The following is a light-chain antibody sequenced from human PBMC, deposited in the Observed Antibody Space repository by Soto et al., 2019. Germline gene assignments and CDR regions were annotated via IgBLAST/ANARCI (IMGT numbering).Light chain of an antibody. Sequence: DIVMTQSPDSLAVSLGERATINCKSSQSVLYSSNNKNYLAWYQQKPGQPPKLLIYWASTRESGVPDRFSGSGSGTDFTLTISSLQAEDVAVYYCQQYFITRWTFGQGTKVEIK. V-gene: IGKV4-1*01. CDR2: WAS. CDR3: QQYFITRWT. J-gene: IGKJ1*01. CDR1: QSVLYSSNNKNY.